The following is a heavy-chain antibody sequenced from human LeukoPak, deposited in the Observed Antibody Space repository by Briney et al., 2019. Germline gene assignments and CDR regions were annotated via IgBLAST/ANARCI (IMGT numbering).Heavy chain of an antibody. CDR1: GFTFSSYA. CDR2: ISGSGGST. D-gene: IGHD2-2*02. CDR3: AKYTFADYYYYGMDV. Sequence: GGSLRLSCAASGFTFSSYAMHWVRQAPGKGLEWVSAISGSGGSTYYADSVKGRFTISRDNSKNTLYLQMNSLRAEDTAVYYCAKYTFADYYYYGMDVWGQGTTVTVSS. V-gene: IGHV3-23*01. J-gene: IGHJ6*02.